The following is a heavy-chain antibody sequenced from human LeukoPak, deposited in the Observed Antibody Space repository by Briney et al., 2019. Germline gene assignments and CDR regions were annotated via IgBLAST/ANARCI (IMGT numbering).Heavy chain of an antibody. Sequence: SETLSLTCTVAGGFISSGGYYWSWIRHCPGKGLEWIGYIYYTGNTYYNPSLKSRVAISVDTSKNQFSLKLTSVTAADTAVYYCARDNSGVLDYWGQGTLVTASS. CDR1: GGFISSGGYY. V-gene: IGHV4-31*03. CDR2: IYYTGNT. CDR3: ARDNSGVLDY. D-gene: IGHD3-10*01. J-gene: IGHJ4*02.